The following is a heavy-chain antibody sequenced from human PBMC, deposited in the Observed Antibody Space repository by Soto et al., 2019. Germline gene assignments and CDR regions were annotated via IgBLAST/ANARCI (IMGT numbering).Heavy chain of an antibody. J-gene: IGHJ6*02. CDR3: ARHDYDVATITGGGTAMVSYYYYGMDV. D-gene: IGHD5-18*01. CDR2: IYYSGST. V-gene: IGHV4-39*01. Sequence: KPSETLSLTCTVSGGSISSSSYYWGWIRQPPWKGLEWIGSIYYSGSTYYNPSLKSRVTISVDTSKNQFSLKLSSVTAADTAVYYCARHDYDVATITGGGTAMVSYYYYGMDVWGQGXTVTVYS. CDR1: GGSISSSSYY.